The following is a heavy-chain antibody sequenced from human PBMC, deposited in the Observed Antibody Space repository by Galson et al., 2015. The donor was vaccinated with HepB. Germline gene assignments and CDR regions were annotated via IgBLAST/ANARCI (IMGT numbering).Heavy chain of an antibody. CDR2: ISGSGGST. J-gene: IGHJ4*02. CDR1: GFTFSSYA. D-gene: IGHD3-10*01. CDR3: VNRLLLTAGAVDY. V-gene: IGHV3-23*01. Sequence: SLRLSCAASGFTFSSYAMSWVRQAPGKGLEWVSAISGSGGSTYYADSVKGRFTIPRDNFKNTLYLQMSSLGAEDTAVYYCVNRLLLTAGAVDYWGQGTLVTVSS.